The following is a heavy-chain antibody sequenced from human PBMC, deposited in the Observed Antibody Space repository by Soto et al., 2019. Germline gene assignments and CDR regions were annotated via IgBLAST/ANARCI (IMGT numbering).Heavy chain of an antibody. CDR1: GGSISTYY. CDR2: IYYTGDT. Sequence: SETLSLTCTVSGGSISTYYRSWIRQPPGKGLEWIGYIYYTGDTNYNPSLKSRVTISVDTSKTQFSLKLSSVTAADTAVYYCARRTFRDPPGDYFDYWGQGRLVTVSS. V-gene: IGHV4-59*08. J-gene: IGHJ4*02. CDR3: ARRTFRDPPGDYFDY. D-gene: IGHD4-17*01.